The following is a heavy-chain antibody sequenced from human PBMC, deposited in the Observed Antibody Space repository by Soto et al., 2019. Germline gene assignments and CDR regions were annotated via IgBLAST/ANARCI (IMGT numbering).Heavy chain of an antibody. Sequence: PSETLSLTCTVSGGSISSGDYYWSWIRQPPGKDLERIGYIYYSGSTYYNPSLKSRGTISVDTSKTQFSLKLRSVIAADTAVYYCARVAYYDFWSCYYRINWFDPWGQGTLVTVSS. V-gene: IGHV4-30-4*01. J-gene: IGHJ5*02. CDR1: GGSISSGDYY. CDR3: ARVAYYDFWSCYYRINWFDP. CDR2: IYYSGST. D-gene: IGHD3-3*01.